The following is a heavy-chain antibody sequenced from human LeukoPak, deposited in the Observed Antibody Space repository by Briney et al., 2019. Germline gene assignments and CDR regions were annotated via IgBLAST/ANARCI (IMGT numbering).Heavy chain of an antibody. J-gene: IGHJ3*02. Sequence: ASVKVSCKASEFIFTGYYIHWVRQAPGQGLEWMGWINPNTGGTNYAQKFQGRVTMTRDTSISTAYMDLKSLRSDDTAVYYCARDGRYSYGHDAFDIWGQGTMVTVSS. V-gene: IGHV1-2*02. CDR2: INPNTGGT. CDR1: EFIFTGYY. D-gene: IGHD5-18*01. CDR3: ARDGRYSYGHDAFDI.